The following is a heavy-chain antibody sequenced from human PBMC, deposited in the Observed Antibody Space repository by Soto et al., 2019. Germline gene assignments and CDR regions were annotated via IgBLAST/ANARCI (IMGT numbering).Heavy chain of an antibody. D-gene: IGHD4-17*01. CDR3: AKGPGRTTVTVFDY. J-gene: IGHJ4*02. V-gene: IGHV3-23*01. CDR1: GFTFNNYV. CDR2: ISGSGGTT. Sequence: GGSLRLSCAASGFTFNNYVMTWVRQAPGKGLEWVSSISGSGGTTYYAGSMKGRFTISRDNSKNTLYLQINSLRAEDTAVYYCAKGPGRTTVTVFDYWGQGTLVTVSS.